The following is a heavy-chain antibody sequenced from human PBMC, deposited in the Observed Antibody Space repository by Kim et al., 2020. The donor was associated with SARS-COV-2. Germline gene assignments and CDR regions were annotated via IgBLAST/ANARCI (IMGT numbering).Heavy chain of an antibody. CDR3: TRGGGYSWD. D-gene: IGHD5-18*01. CDR2: SGST. J-gene: IGHJ4*02. Sequence: SGSTTYNPSLKRRVIISLDTSKNQFSLRLSSVTAADTAVYYCTRGGGYSWDWGQGTLVTVSS. V-gene: IGHV4-34*01.